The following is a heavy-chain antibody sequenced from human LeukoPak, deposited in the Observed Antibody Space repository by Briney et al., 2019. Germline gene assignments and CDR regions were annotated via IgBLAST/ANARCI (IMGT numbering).Heavy chain of an antibody. J-gene: IGHJ5*02. V-gene: IGHV3-30*03. CDR1: GFTFSNYG. Sequence: PGRSLRLSCAASGFTFSNYGLHWVRQAPGKGLEWVALISYDGSDKFYADSVKGRFTISRDNSKNTLYLQMNSLRAEDTAVYYCARESVGVIAAAGKGWFDPWGQGTLVTVSS. D-gene: IGHD6-13*01. CDR2: ISYDGSDK. CDR3: ARESVGVIAAAGKGWFDP.